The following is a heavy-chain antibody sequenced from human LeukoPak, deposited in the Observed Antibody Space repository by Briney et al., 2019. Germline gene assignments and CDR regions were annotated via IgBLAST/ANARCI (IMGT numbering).Heavy chain of an antibody. J-gene: IGHJ4*02. CDR1: GFTFSSYA. D-gene: IGHD6-19*01. CDR3: AKSEAVAGIADY. Sequence: GGSLRLSCAASGFTFSSYAMSWVRQAPGKGLEWVSAISGSGGSTYYADSAKGRFTISRDNSKNTLYLQMNSLRAEDTAVYYCAKSEAVAGIADYWGQGTLVTVSS. CDR2: ISGSGGST. V-gene: IGHV3-23*01.